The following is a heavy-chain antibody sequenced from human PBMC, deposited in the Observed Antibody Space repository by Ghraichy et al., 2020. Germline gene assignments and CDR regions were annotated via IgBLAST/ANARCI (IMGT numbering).Heavy chain of an antibody. CDR3: ARGGDYISAGYFDY. Sequence: SETLSLTCTVSGGSISSYYWSWIRQPPGKGLEWIGYIYYSGSTNYNPSLKSRVTISVDTSKNQFSLKLSSVTAADTAVYYCARGGDYISAGYFDYWGQGTLVTVSS. V-gene: IGHV4-59*01. J-gene: IGHJ4*02. CDR2: IYYSGST. CDR1: GGSISSYY. D-gene: IGHD4-17*01.